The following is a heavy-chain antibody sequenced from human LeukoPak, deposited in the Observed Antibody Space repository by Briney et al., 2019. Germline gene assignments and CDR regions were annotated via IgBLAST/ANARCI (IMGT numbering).Heavy chain of an antibody. CDR1: GGSISSYY. V-gene: IGHV4-59*01. D-gene: IGHD3/OR15-3a*01. CDR3: ARDKGGLGRGYYYMDV. J-gene: IGHJ6*03. Sequence: NPSETLSLTCTVSGGSISSYYWSWIRQPPGKGLEWIGYVFHSGTTNYNPSLKSRLTISVDTSKSQLSLILTSVTAADTAVYYCARDKGGLGRGYYYMDVWGKGTTVTVSS. CDR2: VFHSGTT.